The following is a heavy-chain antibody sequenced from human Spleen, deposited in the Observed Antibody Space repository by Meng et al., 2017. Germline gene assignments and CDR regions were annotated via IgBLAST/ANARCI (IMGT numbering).Heavy chain of an antibody. D-gene: IGHD2-21*01. V-gene: IGHV4-39*07. CDR1: GGSISSSSYY. CDR2: IYYSGST. CDR3: AKVGLWFSGLDV. J-gene: IGHJ6*02. Sequence: SETLSLTCTVSGGSISSSSYYWGWIRQPPGKGLEWIGSIYYSGSTYYNPSLKSRVTISVDTSKNQFSLKLSSVTAADTAVYYCAKVGLWFSGLDVWGQGTTVTVSS.